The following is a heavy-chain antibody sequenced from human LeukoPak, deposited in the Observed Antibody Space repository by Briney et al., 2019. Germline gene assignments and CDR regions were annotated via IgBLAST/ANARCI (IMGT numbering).Heavy chain of an antibody. V-gene: IGHV3-23*01. D-gene: IGHD3-10*01. CDR2: ISGSGGST. CDR1: GFTFSSYA. J-gene: IGHJ4*02. Sequence: GGSLRPSCAASGFTFSSYAMSWVRQAPGKGLEWVSAISGSGGSTYYADSVKGRFTISRDNSKNTLYLQMNSLRAEDTAVYYCAKDPQGGSGSYYTHYFDYWGQGTLVTVSS. CDR3: AKDPQGGSGSYYTHYFDY.